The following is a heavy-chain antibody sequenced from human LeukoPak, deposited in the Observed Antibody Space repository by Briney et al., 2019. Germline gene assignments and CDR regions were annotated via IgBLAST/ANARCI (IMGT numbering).Heavy chain of an antibody. J-gene: IGHJ4*02. V-gene: IGHV4-39*01. CDR1: GGSISSSSYY. D-gene: IGHD3-3*01. CDR3: AGHGSVRFLEWIFVDY. Sequence: SETLSLTCTVSGGSISSSSYYWGWIRQPPGKGLEWIGSMYYGGSTYYNPSVKSRVTISVDTSKNQFSLKLSSVTAADTAVYYCAGHGSVRFLEWIFVDYWGQGTLVTVSS. CDR2: MYYGGST.